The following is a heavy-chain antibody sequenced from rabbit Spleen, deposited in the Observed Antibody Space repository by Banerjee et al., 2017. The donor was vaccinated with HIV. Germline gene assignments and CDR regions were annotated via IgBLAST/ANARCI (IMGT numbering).Heavy chain of an antibody. CDR3: ARDSGSSFSSYGMDL. Sequence: QEQLEESGGDLVKPEGSLTLTCKASGFDFSNGYVMCWVRQAPGKGLEWIACIEGGSSAFSYFASWAKGRFTISKTSSTTVTLQMTSLTAADTATYFCARDSGSSFSSYGMDLWGPGTLVTVS. V-gene: IGHV1S45*01. CDR2: IEGGSSAFS. CDR1: GFDFSNGYV. D-gene: IGHD8-1*01. J-gene: IGHJ6*01.